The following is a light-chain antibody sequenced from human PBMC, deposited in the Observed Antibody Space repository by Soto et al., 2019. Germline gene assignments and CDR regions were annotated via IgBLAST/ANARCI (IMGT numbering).Light chain of an antibody. Sequence: ERVVTQAPSTRSRSPRGRATLSCMASQSVSTNLAWYQQKPGQAPRLLIYAASSRDTGIPARFSGSGSGTEFTLTISGLQSEDFAVYYCQQYNTWPWTFGQGTKVDIK. J-gene: IGKJ1*01. CDR3: QQYNTWPWT. CDR1: QSVSTN. V-gene: IGKV3-15*01. CDR2: AAS.